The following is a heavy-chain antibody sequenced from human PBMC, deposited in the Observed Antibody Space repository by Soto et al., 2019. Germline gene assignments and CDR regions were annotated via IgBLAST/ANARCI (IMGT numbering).Heavy chain of an antibody. CDR3: AREGGRGAASRDHYYYMDV. V-gene: IGHV6-1*01. Sequence: SQTLSLTCAISGDRVSSNSASWNWIRQSPSRGLEWLGRTYYRSKWYNDYAVSVKSRITINPDTSKNQFSLQLNSVTPEDTAVYYCAREGGRGAASRDHYYYMDVWGKGTTVTVSS. D-gene: IGHD1-26*01. J-gene: IGHJ6*03. CDR2: TYYRSKWYN. CDR1: GDRVSSNSAS.